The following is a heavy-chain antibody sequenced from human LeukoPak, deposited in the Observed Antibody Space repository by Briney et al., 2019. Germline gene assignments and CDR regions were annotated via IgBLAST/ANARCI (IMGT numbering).Heavy chain of an antibody. CDR3: ARAELSSSSYYYYGMDV. CDR1: GGTFSSYA. CDR2: IIPIFGTA. J-gene: IGHJ6*02. Sequence: SVKVSCKASGGTFSSYAISWVRQAPGQGLEWMGGIIPIFGTANYAQKFQGRVTITADESTSAAYMELSSLRSEDTAVYYCARAELSSSSYYYYGMDVWGQGTTVTVSS. V-gene: IGHV1-69*13. D-gene: IGHD6-6*01.